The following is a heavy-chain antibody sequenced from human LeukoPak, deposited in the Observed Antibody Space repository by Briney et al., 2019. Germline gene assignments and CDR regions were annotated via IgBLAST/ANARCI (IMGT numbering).Heavy chain of an antibody. V-gene: IGHV3-7*04. D-gene: IGHD3-10*01. J-gene: IGHJ4*02. Sequence: GGSLRLSCAASGFIFSNYWMTWVRQAPGKGLEWVANIKEDGSEKYYVDSVKGRFTISRDNAKNSLFLQMNSLRVEDTAVYYCSGGSRFVDYWGQGTLVTVSS. CDR1: GFIFSNYW. CDR2: IKEDGSEK. CDR3: SGGSRFVDY.